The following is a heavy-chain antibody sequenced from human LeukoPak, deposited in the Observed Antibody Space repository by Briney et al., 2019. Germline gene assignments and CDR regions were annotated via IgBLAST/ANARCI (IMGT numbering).Heavy chain of an antibody. D-gene: IGHD3-10*01. J-gene: IGHJ4*02. CDR2: IDPSDSNI. V-gene: IGHV5-10-1*01. CDR3: ARLGGSGSSPGLDFDY. CDR1: GYTFTSHW. Sequence: GESLKISCKGSGYTFTSHWVSWVRQMPGKGLEWMGRIDPSDSNIDYSPSFQGHVTISVDKSSSTAYLQWSSLKASDTAMYYCARLGGSGSSPGLDFDYWGQGTLVTVSS.